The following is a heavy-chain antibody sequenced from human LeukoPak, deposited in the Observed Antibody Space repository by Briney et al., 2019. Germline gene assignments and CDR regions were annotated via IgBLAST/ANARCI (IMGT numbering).Heavy chain of an antibody. V-gene: IGHV3-33*01. D-gene: IGHD4-11*01. Sequence: RASLRLSCAASGFTFSDYGMHWLRQAPGKGLEWVAVIWYVGGVKYYADPVKGRFTISRDNSQNTLYLQMNSLRAEDTAVYYWARDYSNSNTWFGPWGQGTLVTVSS. CDR1: GFTFSDYG. J-gene: IGHJ5*02. CDR2: IWYVGGVK. CDR3: ARDYSNSNTWFGP.